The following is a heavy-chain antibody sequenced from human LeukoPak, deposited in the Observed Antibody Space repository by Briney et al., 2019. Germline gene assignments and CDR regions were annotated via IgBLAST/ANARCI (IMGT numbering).Heavy chain of an antibody. V-gene: IGHV4-34*01. CDR3: AGYGDYGGNY. Sequence: SETLSLTCAVYGGSLSGYYWSWIRQPPGKGLEWIGEINHSGSTNYNPSLKSRVTISVDTSKNQFSLKLSSVTAADTAVYYCAGYGDYGGNYWGQGTLVTVSS. CDR1: GGSLSGYY. D-gene: IGHD4-23*01. J-gene: IGHJ4*02. CDR2: INHSGST.